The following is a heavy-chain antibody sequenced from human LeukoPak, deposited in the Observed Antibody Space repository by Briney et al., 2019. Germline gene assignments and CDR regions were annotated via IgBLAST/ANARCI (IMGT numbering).Heavy chain of an antibody. J-gene: IGHJ6*02. D-gene: IGHD2-2*01. CDR2: IFYSGST. CDR1: GGSISSYY. Sequence: SETLSLTCTVSGGSISSYYWSWIRQTPGKGLEWIGYIFYSGSTNYNPSLRSRVTISIDTSKNQFSLKLSSVTAADTAFYYCARHSSYYYGMDVWGQGTTVTVSS. CDR3: ARHSSYYYGMDV. V-gene: IGHV4-59*08.